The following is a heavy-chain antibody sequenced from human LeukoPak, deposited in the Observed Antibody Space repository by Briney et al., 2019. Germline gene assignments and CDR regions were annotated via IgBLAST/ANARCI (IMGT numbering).Heavy chain of an antibody. D-gene: IGHD1-26*01. CDR3: ARLMYSVSYYSIDS. J-gene: IGHJ4*02. CDR1: GHTFNNYS. CDR2: ISSTSITI. Sequence: GGTLRLSCAASGHTFNNYSMNWVRQPPGKGLEWVSYISSTSITIYYADSVRGRFTVSRDNAKNSLFLQMNSLRDEDTAIYYCARLMYSVSYYSIDSWGQGTLVTVSS. V-gene: IGHV3-48*02.